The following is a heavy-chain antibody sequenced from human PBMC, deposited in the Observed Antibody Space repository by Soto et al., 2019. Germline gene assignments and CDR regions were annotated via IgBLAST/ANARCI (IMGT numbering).Heavy chain of an antibody. CDR3: AREVVVAEAPQDYYYGMDV. CDR1: GFTVSSNY. J-gene: IGHJ6*04. Sequence: EVQLVESGGGLIQPGGSLRLSFAASGFTVSSNYMSWVRQAPGKGLEWVSVIYSGGRTYYADSVKGRFSISRDNSKNTLYLQIHGLRAEDTAVYYCAREVVVAEAPQDYYYGMDVWGKGAKVTVSS. CDR2: IYSGGRT. D-gene: IGHD2-15*01. V-gene: IGHV3-53*01.